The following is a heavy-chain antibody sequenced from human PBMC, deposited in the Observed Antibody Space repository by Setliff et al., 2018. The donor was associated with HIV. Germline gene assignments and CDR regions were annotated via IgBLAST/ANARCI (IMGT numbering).Heavy chain of an antibody. J-gene: IGHJ5*01. D-gene: IGHD6-19*01. Sequence: ASVKVSCKASGYSFAGYYIHWVRQAPGQGLEWMGWINPNSGATNYAQKFEDKVAMTRDTSLSTGYMNLSRLRSDDTAVYYCARGGEIALAAHRRWLDSWGQGTLVTVSS. CDR3: ARGGEIALAAHRRWLDS. CDR2: INPNSGAT. V-gene: IGHV1-2*02. CDR1: GYSFAGYY.